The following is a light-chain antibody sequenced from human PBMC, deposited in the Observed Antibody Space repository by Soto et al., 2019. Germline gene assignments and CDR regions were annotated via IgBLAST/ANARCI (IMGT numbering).Light chain of an antibody. CDR1: QTISTS. J-gene: IGKJ4*01. V-gene: IGKV1-39*01. Sequence: DIQLTQSPSFLSASVGDRVTITCRASQTISTSLHWYQHKSGKAPKLLIYDASNLQSGVPSRFSGSGFGTEFTLTISSLQPEDFATYYCQHRPNFGGGTKVDIK. CDR3: QHRPN. CDR2: DAS.